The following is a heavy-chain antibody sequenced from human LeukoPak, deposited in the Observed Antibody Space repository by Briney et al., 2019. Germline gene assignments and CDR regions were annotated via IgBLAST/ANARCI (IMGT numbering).Heavy chain of an antibody. J-gene: IGHJ3*02. V-gene: IGHV3-72*01. CDR1: GFIFSDYH. D-gene: IGHD3-16*02. CDR3: ARDWGGSNHSAFDI. CDR2: VRDKARNYNT. Sequence: GGSLRLSCAASGFIFSDYHMDWVRQAPGKGLEWIGRVRDKARNYNTEYVASVKGRFTISRDASKNSLYLQMDGLKTEDTAVYFCARDWGGSNHSAFDIWGQGTKVTVSS.